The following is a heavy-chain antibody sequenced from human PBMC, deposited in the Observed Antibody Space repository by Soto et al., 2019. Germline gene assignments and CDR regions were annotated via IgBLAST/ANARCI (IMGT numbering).Heavy chain of an antibody. V-gene: IGHV3-23*01. CDR2: ITGNGDST. CDR3: AKDSNNCGLLIRYFDL. Sequence: DVQLLESGGGLVHPGGSLRLSCAASGFTFSSYALSWVRQAPGKGLEWVSGITGNGDSTYYADSVRGRFTISRDNSKNTLSLQMNSLTVEDTAVYYCAKDSNNCGLLIRYFDLWGRGTLVTVSS. CDR1: GFTFSSYA. D-gene: IGHD2-21*01. J-gene: IGHJ2*01.